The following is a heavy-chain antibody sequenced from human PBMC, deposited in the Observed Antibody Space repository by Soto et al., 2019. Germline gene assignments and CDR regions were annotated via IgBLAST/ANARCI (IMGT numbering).Heavy chain of an antibody. CDR3: ARHDEAAAAGTLDH. CDR1: HGSISSSSYY. CDR2: IYYSGST. V-gene: IGHV4-39*01. Sequence: PSETLSLTCTVSHGSISSSSYYWGSINQTPGKGLEWIGMIYYSGSTYYNPSLKSRVTISVDTSKNQFSLKLSSVTAADTAVYYCARHDEAAAAGTLDHWGQGTLVTVSS. D-gene: IGHD6-13*01. J-gene: IGHJ4*02.